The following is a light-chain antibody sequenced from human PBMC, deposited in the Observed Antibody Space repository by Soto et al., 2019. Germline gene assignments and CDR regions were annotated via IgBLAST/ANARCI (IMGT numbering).Light chain of an antibody. V-gene: IGLV7-43*01. J-gene: IGLJ2*01. CDR2: RTS. CDR3: VLLYGGAWV. Sequence: QAVVTQEPSLTVSPGGTVTLTCALTTGAVTSDYYPNWFQRKPGQALRTLIYRTSNKHSWTPTRFSGSLLGGKAALTLSGVQPEDEADYYCVLLYGGAWVFGGGTKLTVL. CDR1: TGAVTSDYY.